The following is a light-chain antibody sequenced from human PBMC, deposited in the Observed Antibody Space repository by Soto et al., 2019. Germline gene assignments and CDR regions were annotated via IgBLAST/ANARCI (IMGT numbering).Light chain of an antibody. CDR3: RSYDSSLSGSV. CDR1: SSNIGAGYD. Sequence: EQRVTISCTGSSSNIGAGYDVHWYQQLPGTAPKLLIYGNSNRPSGVPDRFSGSKSGTSASLAIPGLQAEDEADYYCRSYDSSLSGSVCGGGTKLTVL. V-gene: IGLV1-40*01. CDR2: GNS. J-gene: IGLJ3*02.